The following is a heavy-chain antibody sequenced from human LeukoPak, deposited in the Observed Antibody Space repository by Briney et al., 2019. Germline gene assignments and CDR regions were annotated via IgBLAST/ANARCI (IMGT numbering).Heavy chain of an antibody. Sequence: GGSLRLSCAASGFTFSTYNMNWVRQPPGKGLEWVSSISNTKNEMYYADSVKGRFTISRNNAKNSLYLQMNSLRAEDTAVYYCAREGRSTSVWCSGGCCYDFDYWGQGVLVTVSS. J-gene: IGHJ4*02. CDR1: GFTFSTYN. CDR3: AREGRSTSVWCSGGCCYDFDY. V-gene: IGHV3-21*01. D-gene: IGHD2-15*01. CDR2: ISNTKNEM.